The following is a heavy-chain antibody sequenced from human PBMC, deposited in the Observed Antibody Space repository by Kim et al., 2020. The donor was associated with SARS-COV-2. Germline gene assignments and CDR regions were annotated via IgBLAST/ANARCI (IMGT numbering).Heavy chain of an antibody. Sequence: SVKVSCKASGGTFSSYAISWVRQAPGQGLEWMGGIIPIFGTPNYAQKFQGRVTITADESTSTAYMELSSLRSEDTAVYYCARGALAVAGTSWFDPWGQGTLVTVSS. CDR1: GGTFSSYA. D-gene: IGHD6-19*01. V-gene: IGHV1-69*13. J-gene: IGHJ5*02. CDR3: ARGALAVAGTSWFDP. CDR2: IIPIFGTP.